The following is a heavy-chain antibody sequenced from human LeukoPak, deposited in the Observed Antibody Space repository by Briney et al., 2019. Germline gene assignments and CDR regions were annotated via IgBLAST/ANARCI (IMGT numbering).Heavy chain of an antibody. CDR3: ARQEIGLRSFDP. CDR1: GGSISSALYH. J-gene: IGHJ5*02. D-gene: IGHD3/OR15-3a*01. Sequence: SETLSLTCTVSGGSISSALYHWGWIRQPRGKNLEWLGIVYYTRSTHNHPSLKNRVTIAVDTSKTQFSLNLSSVPAADTAVYYCARQEIGLRSFDPWGQGTLVPVSS. CDR2: VYYTRST. V-gene: IGHV4-39*01.